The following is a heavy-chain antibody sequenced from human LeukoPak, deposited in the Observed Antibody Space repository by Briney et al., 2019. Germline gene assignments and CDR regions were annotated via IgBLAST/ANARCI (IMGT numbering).Heavy chain of an antibody. Sequence: GGSLRLSCAASGFTFSRYSMNWVRKAPGKGLEWISYISSSGNNIIYYADSVKGRFIISRDDAKNSLYLQMNSLRDEDTALYYCARRWELDYWGQGTLVTVSS. CDR2: ISSSGNNII. V-gene: IGHV3-48*02. CDR1: GFTFSRYS. J-gene: IGHJ4*02. D-gene: IGHD1-26*01. CDR3: ARRWELDY.